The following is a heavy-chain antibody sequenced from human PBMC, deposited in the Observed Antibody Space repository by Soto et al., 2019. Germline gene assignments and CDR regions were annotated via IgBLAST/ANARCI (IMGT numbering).Heavy chain of an antibody. CDR3: THAPGRRGYYGLDV. J-gene: IGHJ6*02. D-gene: IGHD3-10*01. Sequence: EEQLVESGGGLVQPGGSLRLSCAASGFTFSNAWMHWVRQAPGKGLEWVGRIKSKSDGGTTDYAAPVKGRFTISRDDSKNTLDLQMNSLQTEDTAVYYCTHAPGRRGYYGLDVWGQGTTVTVSS. CDR2: IKSKSDGGTT. CDR1: GFTFSNAW. V-gene: IGHV3-15*07.